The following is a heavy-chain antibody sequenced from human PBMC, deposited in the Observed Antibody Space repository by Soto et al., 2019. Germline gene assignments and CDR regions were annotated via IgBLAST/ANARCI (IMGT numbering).Heavy chain of an antibody. J-gene: IGHJ4*02. V-gene: IGHV3-66*04. CDR2: IYSGGST. CDR1: GFTVGNNY. CDR3: AGHSHKDY. Sequence: EVQLEESGGGLAQPGGSLRLSCAVSGFTVGNNYMSWVRQAPGKWLEWVSLIYSGGSTYYAESVKGRFTISRDTSKNTVYLQMSSLRAEDTAVYYCAGHSHKDYWGQGTLVTVSS.